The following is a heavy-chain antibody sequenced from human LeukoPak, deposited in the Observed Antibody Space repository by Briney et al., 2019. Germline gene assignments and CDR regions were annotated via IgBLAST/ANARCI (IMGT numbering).Heavy chain of an antibody. V-gene: IGHV5-51*01. Sequence: GESLKISCKGSGYSFTSYWIGWVRQMPGKGLEWMGIIYPGDSDTRYSPSFQGQATISADKSISTAYLQWSSLKASDTAMYYCARHDGGYCSGGSCYNFDYWGQGTLVTVSS. D-gene: IGHD2-15*01. J-gene: IGHJ4*02. CDR1: GYSFTSYW. CDR2: IYPGDSDT. CDR3: ARHDGGYCSGGSCYNFDY.